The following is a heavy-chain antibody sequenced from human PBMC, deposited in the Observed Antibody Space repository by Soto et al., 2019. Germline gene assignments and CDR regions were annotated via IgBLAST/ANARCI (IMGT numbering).Heavy chain of an antibody. J-gene: IGHJ5*02. V-gene: IGHV4-39*01. CDR3: ARRRSSSWFNWFDP. CDR1: GGSISSSSYY. CDR2: IYYSGST. D-gene: IGHD6-13*01. Sequence: TLSLTCTVSGGSISSSSYYWGWIRQPPGKGLEWIGSIYYSGSTYYNPSLKSRGTISVDTSKNQFSLKLSSVTAADTAVYYCARRRSSSWFNWFDPWGQGTRVTVSS.